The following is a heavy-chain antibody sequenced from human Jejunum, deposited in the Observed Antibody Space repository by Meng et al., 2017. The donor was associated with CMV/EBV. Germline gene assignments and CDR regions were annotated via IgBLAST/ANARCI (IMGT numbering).Heavy chain of an antibody. J-gene: IGHJ4*02. V-gene: IGHV4-59*01. CDR2: IYYSGST. Sequence: CTGSGGSISSYYWSWLRQPPGKGLEWIGYIYYSGSTNYNPSLKSRVTISVDTSKNQFSVKLTYVTAADTAVYYCARAYSSSNRVDYWGQGTLVTVSS. CDR1: GGSISSYY. CDR3: ARAYSSSNRVDY. D-gene: IGHD6-6*01.